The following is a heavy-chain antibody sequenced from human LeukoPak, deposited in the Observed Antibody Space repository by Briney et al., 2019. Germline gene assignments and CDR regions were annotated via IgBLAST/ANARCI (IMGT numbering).Heavy chain of an antibody. CDR3: AREPGGFP. V-gene: IGHV4-31*03. D-gene: IGHD2-2*01. CDR1: GGSISSSSYY. Sequence: SETLSLTCTVSGGSISSSSYYWGWIRQPPGKGLEWIGYIYYSGSTYYNPSLKSRVTISVDTSKNQFSLKLSSVTAADTAVYYCAREPGGFPWGQGTLVTVSS. J-gene: IGHJ5*02. CDR2: IYYSGST.